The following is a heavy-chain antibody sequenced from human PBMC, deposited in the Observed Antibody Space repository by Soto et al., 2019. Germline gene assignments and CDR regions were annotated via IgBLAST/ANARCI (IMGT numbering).Heavy chain of an antibody. D-gene: IGHD2-2*01. CDR3: VKDLLGYCSSTSCPKLINYYYYYGMDV. J-gene: IGHJ6*02. Sequence: GGSLRLSCSASGLTFSSYAMHWVRQAPGKGLEYVSAISSNGGSTYYADSVKGRFTISRDNSKNTLYLQMSSLRAEDTAVYYCVKDLLGYCSSTSCPKLINYYYYYGMDVWGQGTTVTVSS. CDR2: ISSNGGST. V-gene: IGHV3-64D*08. CDR1: GLTFSSYA.